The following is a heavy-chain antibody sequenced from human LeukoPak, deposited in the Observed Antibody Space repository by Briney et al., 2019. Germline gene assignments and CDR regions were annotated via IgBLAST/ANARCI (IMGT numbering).Heavy chain of an antibody. J-gene: IGHJ4*02. CDR2: INYSGTT. CDR1: GASISSGGYY. D-gene: IGHD3-10*01. V-gene: IGHV4-31*03. CDR3: AVYYYGP. Sequence: SETLSLTCTVSGASISSGGYYWSRIRQHPGKGLEWIGHINYSGTTYYKPSLKSRVTISVDTSKNQFSLKLSSVTAADTSVYYCAVYYYGPWGQGTLVTVSS.